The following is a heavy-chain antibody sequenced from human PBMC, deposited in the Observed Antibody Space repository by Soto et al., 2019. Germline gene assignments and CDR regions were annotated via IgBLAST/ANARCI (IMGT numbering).Heavy chain of an antibody. CDR2: IKQDGSEK. J-gene: IGHJ6*02. Sequence: PGGSLRLSCAASGFTFSSYWMSWVRQAPGKGLEWVANIKQDGSEKYYVDSVKGRFTISRDNAKNSLYLQMNSLRAEDTAVYYCATDTAERPLYYYYGMDVWGQGTTVTVSS. D-gene: IGHD6-25*01. V-gene: IGHV3-7*01. CDR3: ATDTAERPLYYYYGMDV. CDR1: GFTFSSYW.